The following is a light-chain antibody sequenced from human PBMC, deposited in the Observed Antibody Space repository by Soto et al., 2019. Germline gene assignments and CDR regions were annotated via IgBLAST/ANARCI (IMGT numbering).Light chain of an antibody. CDR1: SSDVGSYNL. Sequence: QSALTQPASVSGSPGQSITISCTGTSSDVGSYNLVSWYQQHPGKAPKLRIYEVSKRPSGVSNRFSGSKSGNTASLTISGLQAEDEADYYCCSYVGSSTFEVFGTGTKLTVL. CDR2: EVS. CDR3: CSYVGSSTFEV. V-gene: IGLV2-23*02. J-gene: IGLJ1*01.